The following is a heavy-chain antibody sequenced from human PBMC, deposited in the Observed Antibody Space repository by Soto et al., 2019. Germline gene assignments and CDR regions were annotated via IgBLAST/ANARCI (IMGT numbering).Heavy chain of an antibody. V-gene: IGHV4-59*01. CDR1: GGSISSYY. CDR2: IYYSGST. Sequence: SETLSLTCTVSGGSISSYYWSWIRQPPGKGLEWIGYIYYSGSTNYNPSLKSRVTISVDTSKNQFSLTLSSVTAADTAVYYCARVICWRYSDGYCSFDYWGQGTLVTVSS. CDR3: ARVICWRYSDGYCSFDY. D-gene: IGHD5-18*01. J-gene: IGHJ4*02.